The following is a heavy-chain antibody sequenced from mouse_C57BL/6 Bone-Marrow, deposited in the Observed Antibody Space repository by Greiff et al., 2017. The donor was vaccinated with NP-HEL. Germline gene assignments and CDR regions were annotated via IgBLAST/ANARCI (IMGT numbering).Heavy chain of an antibody. CDR2: ISYDGSN. CDR1: GYSITSGYY. V-gene: IGHV3-6*01. CDR3: ASSYYGSSPYYAMDY. Sequence: EVKLMESGPGLVKPSQSLSLTCSVTGYSITSGYYWNWIRQFPGNKLEWMGYISYDGSNNYNPSLKNRISITRDTSKNQFFLKLNSVTTEDTATYYCASSYYGSSPYYAMDYWGQGTSVTVSS. D-gene: IGHD1-1*01. J-gene: IGHJ4*01.